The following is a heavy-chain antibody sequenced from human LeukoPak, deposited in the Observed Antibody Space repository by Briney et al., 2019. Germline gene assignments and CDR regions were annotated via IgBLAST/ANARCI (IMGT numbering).Heavy chain of an antibody. CDR3: ARWVTMVLGFYGMDV. D-gene: IGHD3-10*01. V-gene: IGHV3-7*01. J-gene: IGHJ6*02. CDR2: IKQDGSEK. CDR1: GFTFSSYW. Sequence: GSLRLSCAASGFTFSSYWMSWVRQAPGKGLEWVANIKQDGSEKYYVDSVKGRFTISRDNAKNSLYLQMNSLRAEDTAVYYCARWVTMVLGFYGMDVWGQGTTVTVSS.